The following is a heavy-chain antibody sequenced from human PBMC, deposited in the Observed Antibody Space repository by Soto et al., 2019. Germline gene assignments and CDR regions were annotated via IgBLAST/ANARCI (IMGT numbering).Heavy chain of an antibody. J-gene: IGHJ6*02. D-gene: IGHD1-26*01. CDR3: VRHSGAGSANYLGMDV. Sequence: QLQLQQSGPGLVKPSETLSLTCTVSGGPISTNDYHWGWIRQPPGEGLDWIASIFYTGTTYYKSSLRSRITISIDTSKMQFSLQLSSVTDTDTAIYYCVRHSGAGSANYLGMDVWGQGTTVTVSS. CDR1: GGPISTNDYH. V-gene: IGHV4-39*01. CDR2: IFYTGTT.